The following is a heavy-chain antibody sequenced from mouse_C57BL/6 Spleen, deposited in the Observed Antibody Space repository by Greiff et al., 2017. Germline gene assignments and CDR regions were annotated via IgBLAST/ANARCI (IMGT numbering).Heavy chain of an antibody. CDR1: GYTFTSYW. CDR3: ARNGDRYYFDY. CDR2: IHPNSGST. J-gene: IGHJ2*01. D-gene: IGHD4-1*01. Sequence: QVQLKQPGAELVKPGASVKLSCKASGYTFTSYWMHWVKQRPGQGLEWIGMIHPNSGSTNYNEKFKRKATLTVDKSSSTAYMQRSSLTSEDSAVYYCARNGDRYYFDYWGQGTTLTVSS. V-gene: IGHV1-64*01.